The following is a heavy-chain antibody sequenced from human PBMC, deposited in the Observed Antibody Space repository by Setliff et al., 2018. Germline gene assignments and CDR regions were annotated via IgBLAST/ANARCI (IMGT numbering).Heavy chain of an antibody. CDR1: GYTFTSYF. Sequence: EASVKVSCKASGYTFTSYFIHWVRQAPGQGLEWMGIINPSGGSTSYAQKFQGRVTMTRDTSTRTVYMELSSLRSEDTAMYYCARGPYGSGRHGWFDPWGQGTLVTVSS. CDR2: INPSGGST. CDR3: ARGPYGSGRHGWFDP. J-gene: IGHJ5*02. D-gene: IGHD3-10*01. V-gene: IGHV1-46*01.